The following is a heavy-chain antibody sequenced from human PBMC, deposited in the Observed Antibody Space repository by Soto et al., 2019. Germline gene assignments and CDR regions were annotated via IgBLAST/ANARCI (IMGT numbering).Heavy chain of an antibody. V-gene: IGHV3-7*01. J-gene: IGHJ4*02. CDR3: AREGYSSSWY. CDR2: IKQDGSEK. CDR1: GFAFSRYW. D-gene: IGHD6-13*01. Sequence: GGSLRLSCAASGFAFSRYWMSLVRQAPGKGLEWVANIKQDGSEKYYVDSVKGRFTVSRDNAKNSLYLQMNSLRAEDTAVYYCAREGYSSSWYWGQGTLLTVSS.